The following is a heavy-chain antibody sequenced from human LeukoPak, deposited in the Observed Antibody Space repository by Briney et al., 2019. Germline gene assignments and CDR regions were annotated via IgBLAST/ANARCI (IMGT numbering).Heavy chain of an antibody. CDR3: ARGSATNRITIFGVVIPREYYFDY. CDR1: GGSFSGYY. Sequence: SETLSLTCAVYGGSFSGYYWSWIRQPPGKGLEWIGEINHSGSTNYNPSLKSRVTISVDTSKNQFSLKLSSVTAADTAVYYCARGSATNRITIFGVVIPREYYFDYWGQGTLDTVSS. CDR2: INHSGST. D-gene: IGHD3-3*01. V-gene: IGHV4-34*01. J-gene: IGHJ4*02.